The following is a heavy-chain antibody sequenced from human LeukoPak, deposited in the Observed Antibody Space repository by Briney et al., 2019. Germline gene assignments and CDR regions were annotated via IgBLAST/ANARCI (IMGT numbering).Heavy chain of an antibody. CDR2: ITNGGSTI. V-gene: IGHV3-11*01. D-gene: IGHD3-9*01. J-gene: IGHJ6*02. Sequence: PGGSLRLSCAASGFTFSDYNMNWVRQAPGKGLEWVSYITNGGSTIHHADSVKGRFTISRDNAKKSLYLQMNSLRAEDTAVYYCARSIGLTGGGVDVWGQGTTVTVSS. CDR1: GFTFSDYN. CDR3: ARSIGLTGGGVDV.